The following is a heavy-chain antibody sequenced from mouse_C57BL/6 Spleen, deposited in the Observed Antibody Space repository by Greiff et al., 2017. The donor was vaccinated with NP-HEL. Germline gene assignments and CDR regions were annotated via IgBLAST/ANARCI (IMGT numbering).Heavy chain of an antibody. D-gene: IGHD1-1*01. Sequence: QVQLKESGAELVKPGASVKISCKASGYAFSSYWMNWVKQRPGKGLEWIGQIYPGDGDTNYNGKFKGKATLTADKSSSTAYMQLSSLTSEDSAVYFCARGGSSYYYFDYWGQGTTLTVSS. V-gene: IGHV1-80*01. CDR1: GYAFSSYW. J-gene: IGHJ2*01. CDR2: IYPGDGDT. CDR3: ARGGSSYYYFDY.